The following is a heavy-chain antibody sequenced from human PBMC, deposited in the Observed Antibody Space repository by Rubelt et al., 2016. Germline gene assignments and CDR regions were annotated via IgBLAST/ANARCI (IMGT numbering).Heavy chain of an antibody. Sequence: QVQLVQSVPEVKKPGASVKVSCKASGYTFTTYDINWVRQATGQGLEWMGWMNPNSGDTNYAQKFQGRVTMTRDTSITTAHRELSSLRSDDTAMYYCARPYNWNDGPLFDYWGQGTLVTVSS. J-gene: IGHJ4*02. CDR3: ARPYNWNDGPLFDY. CDR2: MNPNSGDT. V-gene: IGHV1-8*01. D-gene: IGHD1-20*01. CDR1: GYTFTTYD.